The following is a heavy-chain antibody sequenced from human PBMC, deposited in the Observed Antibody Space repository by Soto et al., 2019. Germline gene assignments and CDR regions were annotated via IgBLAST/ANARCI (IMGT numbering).Heavy chain of an antibody. CDR3: ARDGRSGSYYNAAYYFDY. V-gene: IGHV1-46*04. Sequence: QVQLVQSGAEVKKPGASVKVSCKASGYTFTSYYMHWVRQPPGQGLEWMGIINPSGGSTSYAQKLQSRATMTRDTSMSTVYMGLSSLRSEDTAVYCCARDGRSGSYYNAAYYFDYWGQGTMVTVSS. D-gene: IGHD3-10*01. J-gene: IGHJ4*02. CDR2: INPSGGST. CDR1: GYTFTSYY.